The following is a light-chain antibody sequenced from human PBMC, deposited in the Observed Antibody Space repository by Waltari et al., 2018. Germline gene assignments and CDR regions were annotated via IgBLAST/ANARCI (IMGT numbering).Light chain of an antibody. J-gene: IGKJ5*01. V-gene: IGKV1-9*01. Sequence: DIQLTQSPSFLSASVVDRATITCRASQGISTYLAWYQQKPGKAPKLLIYAASTLQSGVPSRFSGSGSGTEFTLTISSLQPEDFATYYCQQLNSYPITFGQGTRLEIK. CDR3: QQLNSYPIT. CDR1: QGISTY. CDR2: AAS.